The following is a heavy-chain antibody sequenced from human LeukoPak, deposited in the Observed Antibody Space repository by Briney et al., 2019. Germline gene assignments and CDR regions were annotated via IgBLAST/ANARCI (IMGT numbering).Heavy chain of an antibody. Sequence: GGSLRLSCAASGFTFSSYAMSWVRQAPGKGLEWVSAISGSGGSTYYADSVKGRFTISRDNSKNTLYLQMNSLRAEDTAVYYCAKVTSPFTIFGVALDYWGQGTLVTVSS. CDR1: GFTFSSYA. CDR2: ISGSGGST. J-gene: IGHJ4*02. V-gene: IGHV3-23*01. CDR3: AKVTSPFTIFGVALDY. D-gene: IGHD3-3*01.